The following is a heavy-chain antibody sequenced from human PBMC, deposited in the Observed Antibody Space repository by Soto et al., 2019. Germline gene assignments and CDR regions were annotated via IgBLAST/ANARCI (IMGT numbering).Heavy chain of an antibody. V-gene: IGHV3-64D*06. D-gene: IGHD2-2*01. Sequence: GGSLRLSCSASGFTFSSYAMHWVRQAPGKGLEYVSAISSNGGSTYYADSVKGRFTISRDNSKNTLYLQMSSLRAEDTAVYYCVKDRCSSTSCPSGFDYWGQGTLVTVSS. CDR3: VKDRCSSTSCPSGFDY. J-gene: IGHJ4*02. CDR1: GFTFSSYA. CDR2: ISSNGGST.